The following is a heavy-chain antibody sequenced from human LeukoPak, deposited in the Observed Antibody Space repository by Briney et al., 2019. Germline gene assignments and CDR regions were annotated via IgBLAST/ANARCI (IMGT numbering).Heavy chain of an antibody. CDR2: INQDGSEK. CDR1: GLTLSNYW. V-gene: IGHV3-7*01. D-gene: IGHD3-3*01. CDR3: ASQRLLDP. Sequence: PGGSLRLSCVVSGLTLSNYWMIWVRQAPGKGLEWVANINQDGSEKHYVDSVKGRFIISRDNAKKSLYLQMNSLRADDTAVCYCASQRLLDPWGQGTLVTVSS. J-gene: IGHJ5*02.